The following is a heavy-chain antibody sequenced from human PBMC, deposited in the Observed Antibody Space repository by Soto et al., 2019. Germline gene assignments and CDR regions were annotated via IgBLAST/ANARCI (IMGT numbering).Heavy chain of an antibody. V-gene: IGHV3-33*01. Sequence: GGSLRLSCAASGFTFSSYGMHWVRQAPGKGLEWVAVIWYDGSNKYYADPVKGRFTISRDNSKNTLYLQMTSLRAEDTAVYYCARDRGPLNTAMDYFDYWGQGTLVTVSS. D-gene: IGHD5-18*01. CDR1: GFTFSSYG. CDR3: ARDRGPLNTAMDYFDY. J-gene: IGHJ4*02. CDR2: IWYDGSNK.